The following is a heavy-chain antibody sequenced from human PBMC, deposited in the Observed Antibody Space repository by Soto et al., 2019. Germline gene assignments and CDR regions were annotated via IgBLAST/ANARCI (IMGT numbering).Heavy chain of an antibody. CDR2: ISAHNGNT. J-gene: IGHJ4*02. V-gene: IGHV1-18*01. D-gene: IGHD1-1*01. CDR3: ARGRYGDY. CDR1: GYAFTTYG. Sequence: QVPLVQSGAEVKKPGASVKVSCKGSGYAFTTYGITWVRQAPGQGLELMGWISAHNGNTNYAQKLQGRVTVTRDTSTSTAYMELRSLRSDDTAVYYCARGRYGDYWGQGVLVTVSS.